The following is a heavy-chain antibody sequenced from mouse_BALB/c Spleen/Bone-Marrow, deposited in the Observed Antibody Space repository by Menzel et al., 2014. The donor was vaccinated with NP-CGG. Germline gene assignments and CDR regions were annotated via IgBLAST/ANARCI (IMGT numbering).Heavy chain of an antibody. J-gene: IGHJ3*01. CDR2: IDPSDSYT. CDR1: GYTFTSYW. Sequence: QVQLQQSGAELVKPGASVKMSCKASGYTFTSYWMHWVKQRPGQGLEWIGVIDPSDSYTSYNQKFKGKATLTVDTSSSTAYMQPSSLTSEDSAVYYCTRSRDYGNWFAYWGQGTQVTVSA. D-gene: IGHD2-1*01. CDR3: TRSRDYGNWFAY. V-gene: IGHV1S127*01.